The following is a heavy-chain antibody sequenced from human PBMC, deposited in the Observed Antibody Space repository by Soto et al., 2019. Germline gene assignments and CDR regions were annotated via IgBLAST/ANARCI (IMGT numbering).Heavy chain of an antibody. D-gene: IGHD6-19*01. Sequence: GGSLRLSCAASGFSFSNAWMSWVRQTPGKGLEWVGRIKSKTDGGTSDYAAPVKGRFTISRDDSKNTLYLQMNSLKTEDKAVYYCTTSTGSGWFDYWGQGTLVTVSS. V-gene: IGHV3-15*01. CDR3: TTSTGSGWFDY. J-gene: IGHJ4*02. CDR2: IKSKTDGGTS. CDR1: GFSFSNAW.